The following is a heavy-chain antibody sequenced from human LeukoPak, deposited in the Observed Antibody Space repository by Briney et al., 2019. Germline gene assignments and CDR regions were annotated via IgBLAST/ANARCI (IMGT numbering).Heavy chain of an antibody. V-gene: IGHV4-4*02. D-gene: IGHD3-3*01. J-gene: IGHJ4*02. CDR2: IFHSGIT. CDR1: GGSISTYNW. CDR3: ARLDTIFGVAKGFDY. Sequence: KSSGTLSLTCAVSGGSISTYNWWSWVRQPPGKGLEWIGEIFHSGITNYSPSLKSRVTISVDTSKHQFSLKLSSVTAADTAVYYCARLDTIFGVAKGFDYWGQGTLVTVSS.